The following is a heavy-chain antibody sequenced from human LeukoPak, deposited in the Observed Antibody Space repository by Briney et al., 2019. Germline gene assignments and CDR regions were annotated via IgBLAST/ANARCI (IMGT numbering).Heavy chain of an antibody. D-gene: IGHD6-6*01. J-gene: IGHJ3*02. CDR3: ARVSIAARRGAFDI. Sequence: GGSLRLSCAASGFTFSSYEMNWVRQAPGKGLERVSYISSSGSTIYYADSVKGRFTISRDNAKNSLYLQMNSLRAEDTAVYYCARVSIAARRGAFDIWGQGTMVTVSS. CDR1: GFTFSSYE. CDR2: ISSSGSTI. V-gene: IGHV3-48*03.